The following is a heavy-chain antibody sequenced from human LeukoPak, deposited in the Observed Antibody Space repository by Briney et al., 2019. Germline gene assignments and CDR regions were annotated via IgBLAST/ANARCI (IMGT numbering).Heavy chain of an antibody. J-gene: IGHJ3*02. CDR1: GDSITSGDYY. CDR2: ISSSGST. Sequence: SETLSLTCTVSGDSITSGDYYWSWLRQPAGKGLEWIGRISSSGSTNYNPSLKSRVTISVDTSKNQFSLKLTSVTAADTAVYFCARGPHSYDSSGAFDIWGQGTMVTVSS. CDR3: ARGPHSYDSSGAFDI. V-gene: IGHV4-61*02. D-gene: IGHD3-22*01.